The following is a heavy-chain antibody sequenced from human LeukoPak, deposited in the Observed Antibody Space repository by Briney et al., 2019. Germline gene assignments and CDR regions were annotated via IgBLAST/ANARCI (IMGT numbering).Heavy chain of an antibody. CDR1: GGTFSSYA. CDR2: IIPIFGTA. Sequence: SVKVSCKASGGTFSSYAISWVRQAPGQGLEWMGGIIPIFGTANYAQKFQGRVTITADKSTSTAYMELSSLRSEDTAVYYCASQGYCSGGSCASNYFDYWGQGTLVTVSS. D-gene: IGHD2-15*01. J-gene: IGHJ4*02. V-gene: IGHV1-69*06. CDR3: ASQGYCSGGSCASNYFDY.